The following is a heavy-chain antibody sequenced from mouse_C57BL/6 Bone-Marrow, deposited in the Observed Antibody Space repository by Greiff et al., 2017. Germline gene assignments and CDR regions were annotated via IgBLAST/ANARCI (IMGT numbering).Heavy chain of an antibody. V-gene: IGHV1-19*01. J-gene: IGHJ2*01. CDR3: ARGWLPFDY. Sequence: EVQLQQSGPVLVKPGASVKMSCKASGYTFTDYYMNWVKQSHGKSLEWIGVINPYNGGTSYNQKFKGKATLTVDKSSSTAYMELNSLTSEDSAVYYCARGWLPFDYWGQGTTLTVSS. D-gene: IGHD2-3*01. CDR1: GYTFTDYY. CDR2: INPYNGGT.